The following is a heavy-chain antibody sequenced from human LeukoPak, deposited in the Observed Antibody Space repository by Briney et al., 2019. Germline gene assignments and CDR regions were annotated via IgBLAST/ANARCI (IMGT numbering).Heavy chain of an antibody. Sequence: SVKVSCKASRFTFTNSAMQWVRQARGQRLEWIGWIVVGSGNTNYAQKFQERVTITRDMSTSTAYMELSSLRSEDTAVYYCAADELQWLHWGQGTLVTVSS. V-gene: IGHV1-58*02. CDR2: IVVGSGNT. D-gene: IGHD6-19*01. J-gene: IGHJ4*02. CDR1: RFTFTNSA. CDR3: AADELQWLH.